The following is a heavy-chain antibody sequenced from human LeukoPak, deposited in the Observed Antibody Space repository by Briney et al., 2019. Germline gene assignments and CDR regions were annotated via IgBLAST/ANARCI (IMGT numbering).Heavy chain of an antibody. CDR2: IIPIFGIA. V-gene: IGHV1-69*04. Sequence: SVKVSCKASGGTFSSYAISWVRQAPGQGLEWMGRIIPIFGIANYAQKFQGRATITADKSTSTAYMELSSLRSEDTAVYYCARAPGGYCSSTSCPPFHYGMDVWGQGTTVTVSS. CDR1: GGTFSSYA. D-gene: IGHD2-2*03. J-gene: IGHJ6*02. CDR3: ARAPGGYCSSTSCPPFHYGMDV.